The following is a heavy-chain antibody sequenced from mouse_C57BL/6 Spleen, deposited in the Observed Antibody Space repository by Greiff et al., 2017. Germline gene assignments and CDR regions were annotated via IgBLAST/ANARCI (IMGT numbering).Heavy chain of an antibody. CDR1: GYTFTSYW. CDR3: ARSATVVVRYWYFDV. V-gene: IGHV1-53*01. J-gene: IGHJ1*03. D-gene: IGHD1-1*01. CDR2: INPSNGGT. Sequence: QVQLQQPGTELVKPGASVKLSCKASGYTFTSYWMHWVKQRPGQGLEWIGNINPSNGGTNYNEKFKSKATLTVDNASSTAYMQLSSLTSEDSAVYYCARSATVVVRYWYFDVWGTGTTVTVSS.